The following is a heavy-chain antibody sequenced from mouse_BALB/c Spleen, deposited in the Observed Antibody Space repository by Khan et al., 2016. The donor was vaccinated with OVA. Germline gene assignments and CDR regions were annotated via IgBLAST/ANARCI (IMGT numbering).Heavy chain of an antibody. CDR2: IWSDGTT. J-gene: IGHJ4*01. Sequence: VQLQESGPGLVAPSQSLSITCTVSGFSLTDFGVHWVRQPPGKGLEWLVLIWSDGTTTYNSALKSSLSISKDTSKSQVFLKMNSLQTDDTAMYYCARNSSPYAMDYWGQGTSVTVSS. CDR1: GFSLTDFG. CDR3: ARNSSPYAMDY. V-gene: IGHV2-6*02.